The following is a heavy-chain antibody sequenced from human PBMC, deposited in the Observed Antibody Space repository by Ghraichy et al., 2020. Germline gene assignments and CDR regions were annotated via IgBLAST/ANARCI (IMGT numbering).Heavy chain of an antibody. CDR3: ARRITLARGVIPMFDW. J-gene: IGHJ4*02. V-gene: IGHV2-5*02. CDR2: IYWDDDK. D-gene: IGHD3-10*01. CDR1: GFSLRSNGVG. Sequence: SGPTLVKPTQTLTLTCTFSGFSLRSNGVGVGWIRQSPGKALEWLAIIYWDDDKRYSPSLQNRLTITKDTSKNQVVLTMTNMDPVDTATYYCARRITLARGVIPMFDWWGQGTLVTVSS.